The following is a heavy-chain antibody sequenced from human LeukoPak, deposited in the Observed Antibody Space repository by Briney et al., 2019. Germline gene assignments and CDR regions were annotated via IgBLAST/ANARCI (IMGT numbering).Heavy chain of an antibody. CDR3: ARDLLGILEWSDGFDP. Sequence: GASVKVSCKASGYTFTGYYMHWVRQAPGQGLEWMGRINPNSGGTNYAQKFQGRVTMTRDTSISTAYIELSRLRSDDTAVYYCARDLLGILEWSDGFDPWGQGTLVTVSS. V-gene: IGHV1-2*06. J-gene: IGHJ5*02. CDR1: GYTFTGYY. CDR2: INPNSGGT. D-gene: IGHD3-3*01.